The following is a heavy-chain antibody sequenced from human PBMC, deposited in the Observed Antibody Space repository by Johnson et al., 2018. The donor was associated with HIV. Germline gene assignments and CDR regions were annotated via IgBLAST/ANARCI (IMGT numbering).Heavy chain of an antibody. V-gene: IGHV3-23*04. J-gene: IGHJ3*02. Sequence: VQLVESGGGVVQPGGSLRLSCAASGFTFSTYAMSWVRQAPGKGLEWVSGISGSGGRPYYADSVKGRFTISRDNSKNTLYLQMNSLRAEDTAVYYCAKDPRSSSWYWDAFDIWGQGTMVTVSS. CDR1: GFTFSTYA. CDR2: ISGSGGRP. D-gene: IGHD6-13*01. CDR3: AKDPRSSSWYWDAFDI.